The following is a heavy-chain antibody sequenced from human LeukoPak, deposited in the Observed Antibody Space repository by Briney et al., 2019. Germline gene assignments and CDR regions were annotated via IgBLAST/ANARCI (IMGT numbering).Heavy chain of an antibody. V-gene: IGHV3-7*03. CDR1: GFTFSSYW. Sequence: GGSLRLSCAASGFTFSSYWMSWVRQAPGKGLEWVANIKQDGSEKYYVDSVKGRFTISRDNAKNCLYLQMNSLRADDTAFYYCAKGGTSATGHIFDYWGQGTLVTVSS. D-gene: IGHD1-26*01. CDR3: AKGGTSATGHIFDY. CDR2: IKQDGSEK. J-gene: IGHJ4*02.